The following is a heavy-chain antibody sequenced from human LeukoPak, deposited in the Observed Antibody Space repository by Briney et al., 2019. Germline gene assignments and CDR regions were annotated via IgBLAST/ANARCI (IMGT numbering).Heavy chain of an antibody. V-gene: IGHV3-7*01. J-gene: IGHJ6*02. CDR2: IKQDGTVQ. CDR1: GFALSAYW. Sequence: GESLRLSCAASGFALSAYWMNWVRQAPGKGLQWLANIKQDGTVQHYVDSVKGRFTISRDNAKNSLFLQMNSLRAEDTALYYCARDYTATGAMDVWGQGTTVTVS. D-gene: IGHD2-21*02. CDR3: ARDYTATGAMDV.